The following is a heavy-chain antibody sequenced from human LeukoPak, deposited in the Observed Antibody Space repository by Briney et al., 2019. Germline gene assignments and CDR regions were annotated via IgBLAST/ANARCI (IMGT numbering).Heavy chain of an antibody. J-gene: IGHJ4*02. CDR3: ARSGLFYGSGSHFDY. CDR1: GFTFRSYG. CDR2: IWYDGSNK. D-gene: IGHD3-10*01. V-gene: IGHV3-33*01. Sequence: GRSLRLSCAASGFTFRSYGMHWVRQAPGKGLEWVAVIWYDGSNKYYADSVKGRFTISRDNSKNTLYLQMNSLGAEDTAVYYRARSGLFYGSGSHFDYWGQGTLVTVSS.